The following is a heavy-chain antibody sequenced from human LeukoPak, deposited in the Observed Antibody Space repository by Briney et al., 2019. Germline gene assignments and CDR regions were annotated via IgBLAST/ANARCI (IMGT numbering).Heavy chain of an antibody. J-gene: IGHJ4*02. V-gene: IGHV1-2*02. CDR3: ARHGGGDDLREVVVTAYYFDY. Sequence: ASVKVSCKASGYTFTGYYMHWVRQAPGQGLEWMGWINPNSGGTNYAQKFQGRVTMTRDTSISTAYMELSRLRSDDTAVYYCARHGGGDDLREVVVTAYYFDYWGQGTLVTVSS. D-gene: IGHD2-21*02. CDR2: INPNSGGT. CDR1: GYTFTGYY.